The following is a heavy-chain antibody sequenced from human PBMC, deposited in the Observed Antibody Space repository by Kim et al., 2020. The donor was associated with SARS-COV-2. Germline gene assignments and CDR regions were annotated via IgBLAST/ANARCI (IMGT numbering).Heavy chain of an antibody. D-gene: IGHD3-10*01. CDR3: PGDGEAMWYTMVRGFHDFDI. CDR1: GGSISSSNW. J-gene: IGHJ3*02. Sequence: SETLSLTCAVSGGSISSSNWWSWVRQPPGKGLEWIGEIYHSGSTNDNPCLKSRVTISVDKSKNQFSLKLSSVTAADPAVNYCPGDGEAMWYTMVRGFHDFDIGGRAPMVTVSS. CDR2: IYHSGST. V-gene: IGHV4-4*02.